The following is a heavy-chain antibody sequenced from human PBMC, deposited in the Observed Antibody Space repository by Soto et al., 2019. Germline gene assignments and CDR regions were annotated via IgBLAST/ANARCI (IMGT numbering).Heavy chain of an antibody. CDR3: AKETGYSSSWEKIDY. CDR2: ISGSGDST. D-gene: IGHD6-13*01. CDR1: GFTFSSYA. Sequence: GGSLRLSCAASGFTFSSYAMSWVRQAPGKGLEWVSGISGSGDSTYYADSVKGRFTISRDNSKNTLYLQMNSLRAEDTAVYYCAKETGYSSSWEKIDYWGQGTLVTVSS. J-gene: IGHJ4*02. V-gene: IGHV3-23*01.